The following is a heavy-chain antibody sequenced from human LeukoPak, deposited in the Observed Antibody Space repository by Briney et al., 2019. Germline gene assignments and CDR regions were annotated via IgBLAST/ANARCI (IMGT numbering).Heavy chain of an antibody. V-gene: IGHV3-30*03. CDR2: ISYDGSNK. J-gene: IGHJ4*02. D-gene: IGHD6-19*01. CDR1: GFTFSSYG. CDR3: ARPAVAAYFDY. Sequence: GRSLRLSCAASGFTFSSYGMHWVRQAPGKGLEWVAVISYDGSNKYYADSVKGRFTISRDNSKNTLYLQMNSLRAEDTAVYYCARPAVAAYFDYWGQGTLVTVSS.